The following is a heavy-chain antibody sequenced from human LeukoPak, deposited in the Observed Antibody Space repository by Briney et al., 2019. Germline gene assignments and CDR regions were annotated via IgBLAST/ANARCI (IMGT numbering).Heavy chain of an antibody. V-gene: IGHV4-34*01. Sequence: PAETLSLTCAVYGGPFSGYYWSWIRQPPGKGLEWIGEIHHSGSTNYNPSLKGRVTISVDTSKNQFSLKLSSVTAADTAVYYCARVYKNYYDSSADAFDIWGQGTMVTVSS. CDR3: ARVYKNYYDSSADAFDI. CDR1: GGPFSGYY. CDR2: IHHSGST. D-gene: IGHD3-22*01. J-gene: IGHJ3*02.